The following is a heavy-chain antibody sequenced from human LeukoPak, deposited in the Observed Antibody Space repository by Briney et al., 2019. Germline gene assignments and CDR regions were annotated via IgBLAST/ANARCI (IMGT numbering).Heavy chain of an antibody. Sequence: SETLSLTCAVYGGSFSGYYWSWIRQPPGKGLEWIGEINHSGSTNYNPSLKSRVTISVDTSKNQFSLKLSSVTAADTAVYYCARALAMVRGGPFDYWGQGTLVTVSS. J-gene: IGHJ4*02. CDR1: GGSFSGYY. CDR3: ARALAMVRGGPFDY. V-gene: IGHV4-34*01. CDR2: INHSGST. D-gene: IGHD3-10*01.